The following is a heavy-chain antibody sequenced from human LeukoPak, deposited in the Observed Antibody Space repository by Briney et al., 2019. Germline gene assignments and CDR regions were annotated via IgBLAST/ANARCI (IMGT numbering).Heavy chain of an antibody. J-gene: IGHJ4*02. V-gene: IGHV3-23*01. Sequence: GGSLRLSCAASGFTFSSYAMSRVRQAPGKGLEWVSAISGSGGSTYYADSVKGRFTISRDNPKNTLYLQMNSLRAEDTAVYYCATSLGPFDYWGQGTLVTVSS. CDR2: ISGSGGST. D-gene: IGHD7-27*01. CDR1: GFTFSSYA. CDR3: ATSLGPFDY.